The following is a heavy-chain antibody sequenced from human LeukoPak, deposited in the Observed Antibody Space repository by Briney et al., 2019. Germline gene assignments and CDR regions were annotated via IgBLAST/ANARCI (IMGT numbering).Heavy chain of an antibody. J-gene: IGHJ3*02. CDR1: GGSISSYY. V-gene: IGHV4-4*07. CDR3: ARVGDYGDYKPDDAFDI. D-gene: IGHD4-17*01. Sequence: SETLSLTCTVSGGSISSYYWSWIRQPAGKGSEWIGRIYTSGSTNYNPSLKSRVTMSVDTSKDQFSLKLSSVTAADTAVYYCARVGDYGDYKPDDAFDIWGQGTMVTVSS. CDR2: IYTSGST.